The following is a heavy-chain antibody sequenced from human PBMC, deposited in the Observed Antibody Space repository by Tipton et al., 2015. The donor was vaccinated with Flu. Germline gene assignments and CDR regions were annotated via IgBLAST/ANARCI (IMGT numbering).Heavy chain of an antibody. J-gene: IGHJ6*02. V-gene: IGHV3-7*01. CDR3: ARAIAARSGVLNYYYYGMDV. CDR1: GFTFSSYW. D-gene: IGHD6-6*01. CDR2: IKQDGSEK. Sequence: SLRLSRAASGFTFSSYWMSWVRQAPGKGLEWVANIKQDGSEKYYVDSVKGRFTISRDNAKNSLYLQMNSLRAEDTAVYYCARAIAARSGVLNYYYYGMDVWGQGTTVTVSS.